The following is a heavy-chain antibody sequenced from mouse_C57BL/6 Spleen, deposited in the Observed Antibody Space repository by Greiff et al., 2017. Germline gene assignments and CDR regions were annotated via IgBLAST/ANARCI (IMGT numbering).Heavy chain of an antibody. CDR2: IHPNSGST. Sequence: QVQLQQSGAELVKPGASVKLSCKASGYTFTSYWMHWVKQRPGQGLEWIGMIHPNSGSTNYNEKFKSKATLTVDKSSSTAYMQLSSLTSEDSAVYYCAFTTVVAYYAMDYWGQGTSVTVSS. CDR3: AFTTVVAYYAMDY. CDR1: GYTFTSYW. J-gene: IGHJ4*01. D-gene: IGHD1-1*01. V-gene: IGHV1-64*01.